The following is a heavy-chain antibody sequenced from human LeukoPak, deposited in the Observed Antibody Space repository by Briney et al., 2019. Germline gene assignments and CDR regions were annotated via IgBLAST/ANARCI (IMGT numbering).Heavy chain of an antibody. V-gene: IGHV5-51*01. CDR1: GYSFTSYW. J-gene: IGHJ5*02. CDR2: IYPGDSRI. CDR3: ACRDLTSTWSFP. Sequence: GESLKISCQGFGYSFTSYWIGWVRQMPGKGMEWMGVIYPGDSRIRYNPSFQGQVTISVDKAISTAYLQWVSLKASDTAMYYCACRDLTSTWSFPSGQGTLVTVSS. D-gene: IGHD6-13*01.